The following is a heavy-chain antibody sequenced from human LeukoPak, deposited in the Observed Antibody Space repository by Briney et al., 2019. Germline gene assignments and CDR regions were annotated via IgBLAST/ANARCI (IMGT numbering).Heavy chain of an antibody. V-gene: IGHV3-23*01. CDR2: ISGSGGNI. J-gene: IGHJ4*02. CDR3: SLDGGVRCFDY. CDR1: GFIFSSYA. D-gene: IGHD3-16*01. Sequence: GGSLRLSCAASGFIFSSYAMNWVRQAPGKGLEWVSSISGSGGNIYYADSVKGRFTISRDNSKNTLYLQMNSLRAEDTAVYYCSLDGGVRCFDYWGQGTQVTVSS.